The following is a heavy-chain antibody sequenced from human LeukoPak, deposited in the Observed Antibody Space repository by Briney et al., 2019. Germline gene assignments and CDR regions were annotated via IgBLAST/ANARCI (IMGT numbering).Heavy chain of an antibody. V-gene: IGHV3-48*01. CDR1: GFTFSSYS. J-gene: IGHJ4*02. CDR2: ISSSSSTI. D-gene: IGHD3-22*01. Sequence: GGSLRLSCAASGFTFSSYSMNWVRQAPGKGLEWVSYISSSSSTIYYADSVKGRFTISRDNAKNSLYLQMNSLRAEDTAVYYCARDRSRYYYDSSGYPYGYWGQGTLVTVSS. CDR3: ARDRSRYYYDSSGYPYGY.